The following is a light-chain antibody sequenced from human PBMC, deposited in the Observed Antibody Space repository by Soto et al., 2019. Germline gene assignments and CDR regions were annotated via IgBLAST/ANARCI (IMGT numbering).Light chain of an antibody. V-gene: IGKV3-11*01. Sequence: IVLTQSPGTLALSPGERAALSVGTSQSLNSDYLAWYQQIPGQAPRLLIYDASNRATGIPARFSGSGSGTDFTLTISSLEPEDFAVYYCQQRSNWPTFGHGTKVDI. CDR3: QQRSNWPT. CDR1: QSLNSDY. CDR2: DAS. J-gene: IGKJ1*01.